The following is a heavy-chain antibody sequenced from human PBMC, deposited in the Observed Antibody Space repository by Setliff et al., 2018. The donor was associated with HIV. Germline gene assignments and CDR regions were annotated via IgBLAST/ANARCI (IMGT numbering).Heavy chain of an antibody. D-gene: IGHD6-19*01. CDR1: GGSISSNRYY. J-gene: IGHJ5*02. CDR3: ARPRRVRSRAWYWFDI. Sequence: SETLSLTCTVSGGSISSNRYYWGWIRQPPGKGLEWIGSIYQSGSIYYNPSLQSRVTISVDSSKNQFSLNLFSVTAADTAVYYCARPRRVRSRAWYWFDIWGQGTLVTVSS. V-gene: IGHV4-39*07. CDR2: IYQSGSI.